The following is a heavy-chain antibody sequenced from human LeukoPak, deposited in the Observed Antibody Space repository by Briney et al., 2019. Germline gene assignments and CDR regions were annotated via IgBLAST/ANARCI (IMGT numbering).Heavy chain of an antibody. V-gene: IGHV1-46*01. Sequence: ASVKVSCKASGYTFTSYYMHWVRQAPGQGLEWMGIINPSGGSTSYAQKFQGRVTMTRDTSTSTVYMELSSLRSEDTAVYYCARAEFGYYDSTEHGALDYWGQGTLVTVSS. CDR2: INPSGGST. D-gene: IGHD3-22*01. J-gene: IGHJ4*02. CDR3: ARAEFGYYDSTEHGALDY. CDR1: GYTFTSYY.